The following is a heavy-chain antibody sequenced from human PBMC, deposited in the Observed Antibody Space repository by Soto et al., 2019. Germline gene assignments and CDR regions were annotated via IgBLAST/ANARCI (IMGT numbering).Heavy chain of an antibody. CDR3: ARVYSGSLYDS. V-gene: IGHV4-34*01. J-gene: IGHJ4*02. Sequence: SETLSLTCAVYGGSFSGNYWTWIRQPPGTGLEWIGEINHSGSTNYNPSLKSRVTISVDTSKNQFSLKLTSVTAADTAVYYCARVYSGSLYDSRGQGTLVTVSS. CDR2: INHSGST. CDR1: GGSFSGNY. D-gene: IGHD1-26*01.